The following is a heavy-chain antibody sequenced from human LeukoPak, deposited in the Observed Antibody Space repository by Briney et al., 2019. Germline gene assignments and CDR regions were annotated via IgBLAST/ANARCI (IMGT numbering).Heavy chain of an antibody. V-gene: IGHV4-59*01. CDR2: IYYSGST. Sequence: SETLSLTCTVSGGSISSYYWSWIRQAPGKGLEWIGYIYYSGSTNYNPSLKSRVTISVDTSKNQFSLKLSSVTAADTAVYYCAMLNYYDSSGYPLLAFDPWGQGTLVTVSS. D-gene: IGHD3-22*01. J-gene: IGHJ5*02. CDR1: GGSISSYY. CDR3: AMLNYYDSSGYPLLAFDP.